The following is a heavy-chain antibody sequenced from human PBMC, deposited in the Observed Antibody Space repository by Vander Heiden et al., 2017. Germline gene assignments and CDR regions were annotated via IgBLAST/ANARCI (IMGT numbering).Heavy chain of an antibody. CDR1: GFPFSRYA. V-gene: IGHV3-23*01. D-gene: IGHD3-16*01. CDR2: ISGNGGST. CDR3: ALAGYGCPGGDDAFDI. Sequence: EVQLLESGGDLVPPGGSLRPSCSAPGFPFSRYARGWVGQAPGKGLEWVSTISGNGGSTYYADSVKGRFTISRDNSKNTLYLQMNSLRAEDTAIYYCALAGYGCPGGDDAFDIWGQGTMVTVSS. J-gene: IGHJ3*02.